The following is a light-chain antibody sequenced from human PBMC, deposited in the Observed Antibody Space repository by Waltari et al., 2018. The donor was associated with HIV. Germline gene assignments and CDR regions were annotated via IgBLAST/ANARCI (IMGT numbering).Light chain of an antibody. CDR1: DSDVGKYDF. CDR2: DVN. CDR3: CSYAGGPFV. J-gene: IGLJ1*01. Sequence: QSALTQPASVSGSLGQSVNMSCSGSDSDVGKYDFVSWCQHNPGQAPHLIIYDVNTRPSGVSLRFSGSKSGNTASLTISGLQAEDEADYYCCSYAGGPFVFGSGT. V-gene: IGLV2-23*02.